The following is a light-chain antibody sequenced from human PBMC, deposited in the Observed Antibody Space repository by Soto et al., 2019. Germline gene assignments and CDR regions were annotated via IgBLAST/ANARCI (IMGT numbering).Light chain of an antibody. Sequence: EIVLTQSPGTLSLSPGERATLSCRASQSVTRNYLAWYQQKPGQAPRLLIHDASSRASGIPDRFTGSGSGTNFTLPISRLEPEDFAVYYCQQHCGAPFTFGPGTKVDIK. CDR1: QSVTRNY. J-gene: IGKJ3*01. V-gene: IGKV3-20*01. CDR3: QQHCGAPFT. CDR2: DAS.